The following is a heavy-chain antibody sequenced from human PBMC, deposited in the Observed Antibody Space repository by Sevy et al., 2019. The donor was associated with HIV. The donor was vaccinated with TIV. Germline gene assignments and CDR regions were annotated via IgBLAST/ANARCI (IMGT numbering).Heavy chain of an antibody. CDR3: ARNRAAAGTRRGYFQH. CDR1: GGSFSGYY. D-gene: IGHD6-13*01. V-gene: IGHV4-34*01. J-gene: IGHJ1*01. CDR2: INHSGST. Sequence: SETLSLTCAVYGGSFSGYYWSWIRQPPGKGLEWIGKINHSGSTNYNPSLKSRVTISVDTSKNQFSLKLSSVTAADTAVYYCARNRAAAGTRRGYFQHWGQGTLVTVSS.